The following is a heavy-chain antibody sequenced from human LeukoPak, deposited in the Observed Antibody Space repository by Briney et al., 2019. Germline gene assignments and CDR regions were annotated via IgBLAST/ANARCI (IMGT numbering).Heavy chain of an antibody. D-gene: IGHD2-21*02. J-gene: IGHJ3*02. CDR2: ISSSSSYI. V-gene: IGHV3-21*01. Sequence: GGSLRLSCAASGFTFSSYSMNWVRQAPGKGLEWVSSISSSSSYIYYADSVKGRFTISRDNAKNSLYLQMNSLRAEDTAVYYCARVGAYCGGDCSDAFDIWGQGTMVTVSS. CDR3: ARVGAYCGGDCSDAFDI. CDR1: GFTFSSYS.